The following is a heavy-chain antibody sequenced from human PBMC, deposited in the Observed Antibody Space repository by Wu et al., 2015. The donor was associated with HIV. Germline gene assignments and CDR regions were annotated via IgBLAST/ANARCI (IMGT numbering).Heavy chain of an antibody. V-gene: IGHV1-69*12. CDR2: IIPIFGTA. J-gene: IGHJ3*02. CDR3: ARELAAAAGTTNDAFDI. D-gene: IGHD6-13*01. Sequence: QVQLVQSGAEVKKPGSSVKVSCKASGGTFSSYAISWVRQAPGQGLEWMGGIIPIFGTANYAQKFQGRVTITADESTSTAYMELSSLRSEDTAVYYCARELAAAAGTTNDAFDIWGQGDNGSPSLQ. CDR1: GGTFSSYA.